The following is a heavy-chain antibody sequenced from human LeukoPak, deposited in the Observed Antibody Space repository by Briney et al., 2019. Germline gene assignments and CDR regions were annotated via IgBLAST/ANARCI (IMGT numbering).Heavy chain of an antibody. V-gene: IGHV4-59*08. CDR1: GGSISSYY. J-gene: IGHJ4*02. CDR3: ARARGRGELLSYFDY. D-gene: IGHD1-26*01. CDR2: IYYSGST. Sequence: SETLSLTCTVSGGSISSYYWSWIRQPPGKGLEWIGYIYYSGSTNHNPSLKSRVTISVDTSKNQFSLKQSSVTAADTAVYYCARARGRGELLSYFDYWGQGTLVTVSS.